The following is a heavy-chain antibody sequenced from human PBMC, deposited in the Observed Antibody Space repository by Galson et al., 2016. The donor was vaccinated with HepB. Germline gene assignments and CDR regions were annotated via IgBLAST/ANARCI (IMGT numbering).Heavy chain of an antibody. CDR2: ISAHSGNT. CDR3: ARDRDAALDY. CDR1: GYTFTNNG. V-gene: IGHV1-18*01. J-gene: IGHJ4*02. Sequence: SVKVSCKASGYTFTNNGISWVRQAPGQGLEWMGWISAHSGNTNYAQKFQGRLTLTKDTSASTVYMELRSLRFDDTAMYYCARDRDAALDYWSQGALVTVSS. D-gene: IGHD6-13*01.